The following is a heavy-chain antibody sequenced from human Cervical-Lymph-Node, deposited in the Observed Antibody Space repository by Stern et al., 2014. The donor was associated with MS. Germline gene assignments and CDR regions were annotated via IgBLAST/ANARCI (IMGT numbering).Heavy chain of an antibody. CDR3: TRAVGGVGRE. Sequence: QMQLVQSGPEVKKPGASVMVSCKTSGYTFTNYYIHWVRQAPGQGLEWMRIINPNGSVTASAQKFQGRLTMTRDTSTTTVYMRLITLTSEDTAMYYCTRAVGGVGREWGQGTLVFVSS. J-gene: IGHJ4*02. CDR1: GYTFTNYY. D-gene: IGHD3-16*01. CDR2: INPNGSVT. V-gene: IGHV1-46*01.